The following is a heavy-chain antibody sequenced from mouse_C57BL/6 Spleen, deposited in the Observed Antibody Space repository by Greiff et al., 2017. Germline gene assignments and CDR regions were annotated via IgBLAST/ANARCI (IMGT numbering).Heavy chain of an antibody. J-gene: IGHJ2*01. V-gene: IGHV1-64*01. CDR1: GYTFTSYW. D-gene: IGHD1-1*02. CDR3: ARRGGPYYFDY. Sequence: QVQLKQPGAELVKPGASVKLSCKASGYTFTSYWMHWVKQRPGQGLEWIGMIHPNSGSTNYNEKFKSKATLTVDKSSSTAYMQLSSLTSEDSAVYYCARRGGPYYFDYWGQGTTLTVAS. CDR2: IHPNSGST.